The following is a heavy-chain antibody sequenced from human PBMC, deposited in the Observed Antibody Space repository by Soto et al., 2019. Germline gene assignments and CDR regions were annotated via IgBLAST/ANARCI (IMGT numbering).Heavy chain of an antibody. CDR3: GGGSGGGPRFDC. V-gene: IGHV4-39*01. D-gene: IGHD2-15*01. CDR2: VYYSGST. Sequence: SETLSLTCTVSGASINTVPYYWGWIRQSPGKGLEWIGSVYYSGSTYYNPSLKSRVTISVDTSKNQFSLKLSSVTAADTAVCYWGGGSGGGPRFDCWGQGPLVTFPS. CDR1: GASINTVPYY. J-gene: IGHJ4*02.